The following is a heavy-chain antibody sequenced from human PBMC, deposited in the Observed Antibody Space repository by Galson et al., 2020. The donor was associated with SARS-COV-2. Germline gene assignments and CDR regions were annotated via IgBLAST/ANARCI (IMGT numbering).Heavy chain of an antibody. Sequence: TGGSLRLSCAASGFTFSSYDMHWVRQATGKGLEWVSAIGTAGDTYYPGSVKGRFTISRENAKNSLYLQMNSLRAGDTAVYYCARGGYSGYGGSSSWRFDYWGQGTLVTVSS. CDR3: ARGGYSGYGGSSSWRFDY. CDR2: IGTAGDT. D-gene: IGHD5-12*01. CDR1: GFTFSSYD. J-gene: IGHJ4*02. V-gene: IGHV3-13*01.